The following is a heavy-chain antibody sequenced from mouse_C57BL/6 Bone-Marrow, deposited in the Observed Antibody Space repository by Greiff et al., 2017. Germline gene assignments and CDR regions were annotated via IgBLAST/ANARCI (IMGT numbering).Heavy chain of an antibody. J-gene: IGHJ3*01. V-gene: IGHV10-3*01. Sequence: EVQLVESGGGLVQPKGSLKLSCAASGFTFNTYAMHWVRQAPGKGLEWVARIRSKSSNYATYYADSVKDRFTISRDDSQSMLYLQMNNLKNEDTAMYYCVRENDGYYEAWFAYWGQGTLVTVSA. CDR1: GFTFNTYA. CDR3: VRENDGYYEAWFAY. D-gene: IGHD2-3*01. CDR2: IRSKSSNYAT.